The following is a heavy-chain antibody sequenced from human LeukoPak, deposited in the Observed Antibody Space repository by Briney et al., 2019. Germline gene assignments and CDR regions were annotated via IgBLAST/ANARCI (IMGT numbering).Heavy chain of an antibody. CDR2: ITGGGETT. Sequence: GGSLRLSCAASGFTLSSYGMSWVRQARGKGREWGSAITGGGETTFYADSVKGRFTISRDNTKPALYVEMNTLRAEATAVYYCVKWGDYDILTGYYVPDFWGQGTLVTVSS. V-gene: IGHV3-23*01. CDR1: GFTLSSYG. J-gene: IGHJ4*02. CDR3: VKWGDYDILTGYYVPDF. D-gene: IGHD3-9*01.